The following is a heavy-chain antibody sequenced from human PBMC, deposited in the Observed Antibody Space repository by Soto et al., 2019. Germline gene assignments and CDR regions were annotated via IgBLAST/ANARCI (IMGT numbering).Heavy chain of an antibody. V-gene: IGHV1-8*01. J-gene: IGHJ6*03. CDR3: ARGPVADGVQYYYYYYMDV. D-gene: IGHD2-8*01. Sequence: ASVKVSCKASGYTFTSYDINWVRQATGQGLEWMGWMNPNSGNTGYAQKFQGRVTMTRNTSISTAYMELSSLRSEDTAVYYCARGPVADGVQYYYYYYMDVWGKGTTVTVSS. CDR2: MNPNSGNT. CDR1: GYTFTSYD.